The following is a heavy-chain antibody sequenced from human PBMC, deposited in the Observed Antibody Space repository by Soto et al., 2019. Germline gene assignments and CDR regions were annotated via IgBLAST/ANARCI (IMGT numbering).Heavy chain of an antibody. CDR2: IRSETDGGTV. V-gene: IGHV3-15*01. D-gene: IGHD2-2*01. Sequence: EVQLVESGGGLVKPGGSLRLSCAASGFTFNNAWMNRVRQTPGKGLEWVGRIRSETDGGTVDYAAPVKGRFTISRDDSTNTLYLQMNSLKTEDTAVYYCNTDRCSTSISCFDTWGQGTLVTVSS. CDR1: GFTFNNAW. CDR3: NTDRCSTSISCFDT. J-gene: IGHJ5*02.